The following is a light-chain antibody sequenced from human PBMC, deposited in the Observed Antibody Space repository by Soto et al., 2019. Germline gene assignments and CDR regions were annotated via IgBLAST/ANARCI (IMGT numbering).Light chain of an antibody. V-gene: IGLV1-51*01. J-gene: IGLJ2*01. CDR3: GTWDSSLSAVV. CDR1: SSNIGNNY. CDR2: DND. Sequence: QSVLTQPPSVSAAPGQTVTISCSGSSSNIGNNYVSWYQHLPGTAPKLVIYDNDKRPSGIRDRFSGSKSGTSATLGITGLQTGDEADYYCGTWDSSLSAVVFGGGTKLTVL.